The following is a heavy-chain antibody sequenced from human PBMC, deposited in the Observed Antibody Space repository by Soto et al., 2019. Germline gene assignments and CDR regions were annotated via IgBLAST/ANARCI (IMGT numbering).Heavy chain of an antibody. J-gene: IGHJ6*02. Sequence: QVQLVQSGAEVKKPGSSVKVSCKASGGTFSSYAISWVRQAPGQGLEWMGGSIPIFGTPNYAQKFQGRVTITADESTSTAYMELSSPRSEDTAVYYCASSRKDYYYYGMDVWGQGTRVTVSS. CDR2: SIPIFGTP. CDR3: ASSRKDYYYYGMDV. D-gene: IGHD6-13*01. V-gene: IGHV1-69*12. CDR1: GGTFSSYA.